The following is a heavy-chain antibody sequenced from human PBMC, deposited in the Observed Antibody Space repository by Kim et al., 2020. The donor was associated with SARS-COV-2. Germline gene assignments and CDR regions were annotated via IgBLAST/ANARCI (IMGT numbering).Heavy chain of an antibody. CDR1: GFTFRSYS. Sequence: GGSLRLSCAASGFTFRSYSMNWVRQAPGKGLEWVSSISSSSSYIYYADSVKGRFTISRDNAKNSLYLQMNSLRAEDTAVYYCARDLSGITMVRDPSPGRDYWGQGTLVTVSS. D-gene: IGHD3-10*01. CDR3: ARDLSGITMVRDPSPGRDY. CDR2: ISSSSSYI. V-gene: IGHV3-21*01. J-gene: IGHJ4*02.